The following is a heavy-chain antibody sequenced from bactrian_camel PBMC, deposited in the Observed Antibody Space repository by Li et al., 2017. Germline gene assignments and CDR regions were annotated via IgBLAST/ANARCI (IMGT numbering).Heavy chain of an antibody. J-gene: IGHJ4*01. CDR1: PSRGYSGDC. D-gene: IGHD2*01. V-gene: IGHV3S53*01. CDR2: IDSDGSI. Sequence: HVQLVESGGALVQPGGSLSLSCAVSPSRGYSGDCMGWFRQAPGKEREGVAAIDSDGSINYGDSVKGRFTISRDNAKNTVYLQMNGLKSEDTALYYCATVFLGYYPDYWGQGTQVTVS. CDR3: ATVFLGYYPDY.